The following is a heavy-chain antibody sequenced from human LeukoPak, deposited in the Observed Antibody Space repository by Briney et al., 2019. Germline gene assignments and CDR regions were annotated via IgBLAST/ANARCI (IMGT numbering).Heavy chain of an antibody. V-gene: IGHV3-15*01. CDR1: GFTFSNAW. CDR2: IKSKTDGGTT. Sequence: GGSLRLSCAASGFTFSNAWPNWVRQAPGKGLEWVGHIKSKTDGGTTDYAAPVKGRFAISRDDSKTTLYLQMNSLKTDDTAVYYCTSGLYWGQGTLVTVSS. CDR3: TSGLY. J-gene: IGHJ4*02.